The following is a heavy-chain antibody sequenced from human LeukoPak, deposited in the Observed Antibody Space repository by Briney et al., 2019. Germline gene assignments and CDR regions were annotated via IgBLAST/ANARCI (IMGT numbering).Heavy chain of an antibody. CDR3: ARAKYSSSWFDP. J-gene: IGHJ5*02. CDR2: ISYDGSNK. CDR1: GFTFSSYA. Sequence: GRSLRLSCAASGFTFSSYAMHWVRQAPCKGLEWVAVISYDGSNKYYADSVKGRFTISRDNSKNTLYLQMNSLRAEDTAVYYCARAKYSSSWFDPWSQGTLVTVSS. V-gene: IGHV3-30*04. D-gene: IGHD6-13*01.